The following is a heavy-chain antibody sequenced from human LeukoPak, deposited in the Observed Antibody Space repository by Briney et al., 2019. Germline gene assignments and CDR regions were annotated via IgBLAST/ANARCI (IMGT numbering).Heavy chain of an antibody. Sequence: GESLKISCKGSGCSFTSYWIGWVRQMPGKGLERMGIIYPGDSDTRYSPSFQGQVTISADKSISTAYLQCSSLKASDTAMYYCARSLRYFDWLLPDGDAFDIWGQGTMVTVSS. CDR3: ARSLRYFDWLLPDGDAFDI. J-gene: IGHJ3*02. CDR2: IYPGDSDT. CDR1: GCSFTSYW. V-gene: IGHV5-51*01. D-gene: IGHD3-9*01.